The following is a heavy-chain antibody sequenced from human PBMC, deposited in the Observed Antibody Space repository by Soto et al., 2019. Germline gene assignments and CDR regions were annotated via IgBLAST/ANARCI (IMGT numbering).Heavy chain of an antibody. CDR2: ISGSGGST. CDR3: AKHLYGRVDLVAFDI. J-gene: IGHJ3*02. D-gene: IGHD6-13*01. V-gene: IGHV3-23*01. Sequence: PGGSLRLSCAASGFSLSRYAMSWGREAPGKGLEWVSAISGSGGSTSYAASAKGRFTISSDHPKNPLYLQMNSLRAEDTAAYYCAKHLYGRVDLVAFDIWGQGTMVTVSS. CDR1: GFSLSRYA.